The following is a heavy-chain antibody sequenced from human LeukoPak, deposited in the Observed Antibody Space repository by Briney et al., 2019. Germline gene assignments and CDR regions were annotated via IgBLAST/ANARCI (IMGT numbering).Heavy chain of an antibody. CDR1: GFTFSSYS. Sequence: GGSLRLSCAASGFTFSSYSMNWVRQAPGKGLEWVSSISSSSSYISYADSVKGRFTISRDNAKNSLYLQMNSLRAEDTAVYYCARGPAGDFDYWGQGTLVTVSS. D-gene: IGHD6-25*01. V-gene: IGHV3-21*01. J-gene: IGHJ4*02. CDR3: ARGPAGDFDY. CDR2: ISSSSSYI.